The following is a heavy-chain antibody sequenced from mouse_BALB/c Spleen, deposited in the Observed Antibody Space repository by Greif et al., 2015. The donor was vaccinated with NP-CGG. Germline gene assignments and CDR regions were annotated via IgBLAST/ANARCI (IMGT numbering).Heavy chain of an antibody. J-gene: IGHJ4*01. CDR3: TRKIRGYAMDN. CDR2: IRSKANNHAT. D-gene: IGHD2-4*01. V-gene: IGHV6-6*01. CDR1: GFTFSDAW. Sequence: EVQVVESGGGLVQPGGSMKLSCAASGFTFSDAWMDWVRQSPEKGLEWVAEIRSKANNHATYYAESEKGRFTISRDDSKSSVYLQMNSLRAEDTGSYYCTRKIRGYAMDNWGQRTSVTVSS.